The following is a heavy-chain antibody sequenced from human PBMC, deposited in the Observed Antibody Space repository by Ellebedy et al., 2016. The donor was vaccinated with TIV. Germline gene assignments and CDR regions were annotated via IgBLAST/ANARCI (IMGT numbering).Heavy chain of an antibody. CDR1: GFTFSSYA. Sequence: PGGSLRLSCAASGFTFSSYAMSWVRQAPGKGLEWVSYISSSSSYKYYADSVKGRFTISRDNAKNSLYLQMNSLRAEDTAVYYCARGTRTYYYDSSGYQIDYWGQGTLVTVSS. CDR3: ARGTRTYYYDSSGYQIDY. V-gene: IGHV3-21*01. J-gene: IGHJ4*02. CDR2: ISSSSSYK. D-gene: IGHD3-22*01.